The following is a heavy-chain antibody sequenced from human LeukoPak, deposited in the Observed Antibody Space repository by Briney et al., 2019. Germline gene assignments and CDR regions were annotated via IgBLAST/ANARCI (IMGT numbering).Heavy chain of an antibody. J-gene: IGHJ4*02. CDR3: AKGAQYDFWGGYTTEYFDF. Sequence: GGSQTLSCAASGLSFTNHGMSWARQPRGKGLEWVSFISASGTHTHYADAVKGRFTISRDSSTNTVHLQINSLRAENTATYYCAKGAQYDFWGGYTTEYFDFWGQGTLVSVSS. CDR1: GLSFTNHG. D-gene: IGHD3-3*01. CDR2: ISASGTHT. V-gene: IGHV3-23*01.